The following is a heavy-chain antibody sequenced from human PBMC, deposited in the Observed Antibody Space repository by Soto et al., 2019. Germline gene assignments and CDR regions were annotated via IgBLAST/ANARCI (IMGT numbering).Heavy chain of an antibody. CDR3: ARGEDSSNWYPFDF. V-gene: IGHV4-31*03. CDR1: GGSISSGGYY. CDR2: VYRSGST. J-gene: IGHJ4*02. D-gene: IGHD6-13*01. Sequence: SETLSLTCTVSGGSISSGGYYWSWIRQHPGKGLEWIGYVYRSGSTYYKSSLKSRVTISIDTSKNQFSLKLTSVTAADTAVYYCARGEDSSNWYPFDFWGQGVLVTVSS.